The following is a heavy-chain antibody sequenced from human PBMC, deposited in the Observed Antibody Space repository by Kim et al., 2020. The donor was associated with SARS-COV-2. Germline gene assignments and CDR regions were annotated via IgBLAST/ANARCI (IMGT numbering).Heavy chain of an antibody. CDR2: INHSGST. V-gene: IGHV4-34*01. D-gene: IGHD6-19*01. CDR1: GGSFSGYY. J-gene: IGHJ5*02. Sequence: SETLSLTCAVYGGSFSGYYWSWIRQPPGKGLEWIGEINHSGSTNYNPSLKSRVTISVDTSKNQFSLKLSSVTAADTAVYYCARAGPRYSSGWYGGRNWFDPWGQGTLVTVSS. CDR3: ARAGPRYSSGWYGGRNWFDP.